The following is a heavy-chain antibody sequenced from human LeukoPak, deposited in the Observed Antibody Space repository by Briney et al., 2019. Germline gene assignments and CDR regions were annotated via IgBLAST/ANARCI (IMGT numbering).Heavy chain of an antibody. D-gene: IGHD1-14*01. Sequence: GAVSVSCKASGYTFTSYYMHWVRQAPGQGREWVGIINPSGGSTSYAQKFQGRVTMTRDTSTSTVYMELSSLRSEDTAVYYCARGLARMDWGQGTLVTVSS. CDR3: ARGLARMD. CDR2: INPSGGST. J-gene: IGHJ4*02. CDR1: GYTFTSYY. V-gene: IGHV1-46*01.